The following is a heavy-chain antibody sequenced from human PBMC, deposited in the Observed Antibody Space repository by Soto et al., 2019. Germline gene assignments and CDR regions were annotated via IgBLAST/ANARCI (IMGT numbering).Heavy chain of an antibody. J-gene: IGHJ5*02. CDR2: IYRYGST. CDR3: SGGGRPGQIDWFDP. CDR1: GGSLSSCNW. Sequence: QVQLQESGPRLVKPSGTLSLTCAVYGGSLSSCNWWSWVRQPPGKGLEWIGEIYRYGSTSYNPSLKSRVTMAVAKSKNQISLKMTSLTAADTAVYFCSGGGRPGQIDWFDPWGQGILVTVSS. D-gene: IGHD2-21*01. V-gene: IGHV4-4*02.